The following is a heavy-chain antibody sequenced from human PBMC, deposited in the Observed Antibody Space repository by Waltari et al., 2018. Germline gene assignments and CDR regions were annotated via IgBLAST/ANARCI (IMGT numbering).Heavy chain of an antibody. CDR3: ARVVKYYDSFGFPSDYMDV. CDR2: IYHSGTT. Sequence: QVQLRESGPGLVKPSQTLSLTCSVPGGSARSVLHYWCGIRQSPGKGLEWIGYIYHSGTTYYNPSLRGRLTLSVDTSNYQSSLKLTSVTAADTAVYYCARVVKYYDSFGFPSDYMDVWGKGTTVIVSS. CDR1: GGSARSVLHY. V-gene: IGHV4-30-4*08. J-gene: IGHJ6*03. D-gene: IGHD3-22*01.